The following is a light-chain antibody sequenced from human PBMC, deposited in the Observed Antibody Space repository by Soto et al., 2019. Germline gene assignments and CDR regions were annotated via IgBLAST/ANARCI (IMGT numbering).Light chain of an antibody. CDR3: SSYAASNNFYFV. CDR1: NSDVGGYNY. Sequence: SALTQPPSASGSPGQSVTISFTGTNSDVGGYNYVSWYQQYPGRAPKLMIYEVTKRPSGVPDRFSGSKSGNTASLTVSGLQAEDEADYYCSSYAASNNFYFVFGGGTKLTVL. CDR2: EVT. V-gene: IGLV2-8*01. J-gene: IGLJ3*02.